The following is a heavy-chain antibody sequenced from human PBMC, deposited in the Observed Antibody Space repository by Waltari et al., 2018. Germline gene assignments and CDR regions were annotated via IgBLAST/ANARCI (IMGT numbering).Heavy chain of an antibody. J-gene: IGHJ4*02. CDR2: IYYSGST. Sequence: QLQLQESGPGLVKPSETLSLTCTVSGGPISSSSYYWGWIRQPPGKGLEWIGSIYYSGSTYYNPSLKSRVTISVDTSKNQFSLKLSSVTAADTAVYYCASLYYYGSGSYYDLDYWGQGTLVTVSS. D-gene: IGHD3-10*01. V-gene: IGHV4-39*01. CDR1: GGPISSSSYY. CDR3: ASLYYYGSGSYYDLDY.